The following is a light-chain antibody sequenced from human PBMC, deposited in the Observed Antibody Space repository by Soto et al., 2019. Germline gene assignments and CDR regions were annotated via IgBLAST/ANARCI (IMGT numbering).Light chain of an antibody. J-gene: IGLJ1*01. CDR1: STDVGLYTY. CDR3: TSYTSTSTPYV. CDR2: DVY. V-gene: IGLV2-14*01. Sequence: QSVLTQPASVSXSPGQSIIISCAGTSTDVGLYTYVSWYQQHPGKAPKLIIYDVYNRPSGVSNRFSGSKSGNTASLTISGLQAEDEADYYCTSYTSTSTPYVFGGGTKVTVL.